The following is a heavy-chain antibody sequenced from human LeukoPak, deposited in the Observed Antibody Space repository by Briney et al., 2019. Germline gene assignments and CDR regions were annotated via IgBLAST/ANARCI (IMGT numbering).Heavy chain of an antibody. V-gene: IGHV3-30-3*01. D-gene: IGHD4-17*01. CDR3: ARGWMTTGAPCDDFDI. J-gene: IGHJ3*02. CDR1: GFTFSSYA. CDR2: ITYDGSKK. Sequence: GGSLRLSCAASGFTFSSYAIHWVRQAPGKGLEWVAVITYDGSKKYYADSVKGRFTVSRDNSKNTLYVQMNNLRAEDTAVYYCARGWMTTGAPCDDFDIWGQGTMVTVSS.